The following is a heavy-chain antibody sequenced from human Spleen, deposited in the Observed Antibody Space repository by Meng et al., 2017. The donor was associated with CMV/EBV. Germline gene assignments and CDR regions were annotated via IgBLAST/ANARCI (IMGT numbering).Heavy chain of an antibody. CDR2: INIDGSST. J-gene: IGHJ6*02. D-gene: IGHD2-2*02. Sequence: GESLKISCAASAFSFSTYAMFWVRQAPGKGLVWVAHINIDGSSTNYADYVKGQFTISRDNAKNPLFLQMNSRRVEDTALYYCAREKVPAAIRGGYYYDGMDVWGQGTTVTVSS. CDR1: AFSFSTYA. CDR3: AREKVPAAIRGGYYYDGMDV. V-gene: IGHV3-74*01.